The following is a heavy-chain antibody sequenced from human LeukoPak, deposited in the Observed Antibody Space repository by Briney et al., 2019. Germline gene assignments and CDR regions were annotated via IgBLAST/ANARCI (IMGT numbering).Heavy chain of an antibody. CDR3: ARDEYGGYGNPRAFDY. Sequence: GGSLRLSCAASRFTFSSYGMHWVRQAPGKGLEWVAVISYDGSNKYYADSVKGRFTISRDNSKNTLYLQMNSLRAEDTAVYYCARDEYGGYGNPRAFDYWGQGTLVTVSS. CDR1: RFTFSSYG. CDR2: ISYDGSNK. D-gene: IGHD4/OR15-4a*01. J-gene: IGHJ4*02. V-gene: IGHV3-30*19.